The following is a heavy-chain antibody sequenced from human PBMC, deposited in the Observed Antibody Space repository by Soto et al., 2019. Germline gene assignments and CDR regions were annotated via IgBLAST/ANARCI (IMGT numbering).Heavy chain of an antibody. CDR1: GYTFTNYS. V-gene: IGHV1-3*01. D-gene: IGHD6-19*01. J-gene: IGHJ4*02. CDR3: VRDGAVAGNINFDF. CDR2: INAGDGNT. Sequence: RASVNVSCKSSGYTFTNYSVHWVRHGPGQRLEWMGWINAGDGNTKYSRNFQGRVTITRDTSASTAYMELSSLRSEDTAVYYCVRDGAVAGNINFDFWGQGTLVTVSS.